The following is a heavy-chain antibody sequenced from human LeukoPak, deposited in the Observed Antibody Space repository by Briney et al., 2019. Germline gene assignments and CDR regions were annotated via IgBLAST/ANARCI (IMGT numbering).Heavy chain of an antibody. J-gene: IGHJ4*02. CDR3: AREGYAVGDYYGSGGYYFDY. Sequence: GGSLRLSCAASGFTFSSCGMHWVRQAPGKGLEWVAVIWYDGSNKYYADSVKGRFTISRDNSKNTLYLQMNSLRAEDTAVYYCAREGYAVGDYYGSGGYYFDYWGQGTLVTVSS. CDR2: IWYDGSNK. V-gene: IGHV3-33*01. CDR1: GFTFSSCG. D-gene: IGHD3-10*01.